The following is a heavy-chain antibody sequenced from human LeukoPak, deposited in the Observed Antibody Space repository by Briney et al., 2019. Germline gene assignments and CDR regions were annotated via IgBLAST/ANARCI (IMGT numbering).Heavy chain of an antibody. Sequence: GGSLRLSCAASGFTFSSYWMSWVRQAPGKGLEWVANIKQDGSEKYYVDSVKGRFTISRDNAKNSLYLQMNSLRAEDTAVYYCARENYYDSSGYFDYWGQGTLVTVSS. CDR2: IKQDGSEK. J-gene: IGHJ4*02. D-gene: IGHD3-22*01. CDR1: GFTFSSYW. CDR3: ARENYYDSSGYFDY. V-gene: IGHV3-7*01.